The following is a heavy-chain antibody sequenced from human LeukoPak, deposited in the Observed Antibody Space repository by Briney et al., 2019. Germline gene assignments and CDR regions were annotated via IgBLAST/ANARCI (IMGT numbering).Heavy chain of an antibody. V-gene: IGHV3-53*01. CDR1: GLIVSSNY. CDR2: IYGDGST. CDR3: ARVIVATNTFGAFDI. D-gene: IGHD5-12*01. J-gene: IGHJ3*02. Sequence: RAGGSLRLSCAASGLIVSSNYMSWVRQAPGKGLEWVSIIYGDGSTYYADSMKGRFTISRDNSKNTLYLQMNSLRVEDTAVYYCARVIVATNTFGAFDIWGQGTMVTVSS.